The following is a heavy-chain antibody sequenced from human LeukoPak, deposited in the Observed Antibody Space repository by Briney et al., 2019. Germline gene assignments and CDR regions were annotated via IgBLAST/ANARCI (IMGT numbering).Heavy chain of an antibody. CDR2: ISDSGGST. CDR1: GFTFDDYG. V-gene: IGHV3-23*01. J-gene: IGHJ4*02. Sequence: PGGSLRLSCAASGFTFDDYGMSWVRHAPGKGLEWVSGISDSGGSTFYADSVKGRFTISRDNSKNILYLQMNSLRADDTAVYYCAKVSESNYDILTGYYTPYYFDYWGQGTLVTVSS. CDR3: AKVSESNYDILTGYYTPYYFDY. D-gene: IGHD3-9*01.